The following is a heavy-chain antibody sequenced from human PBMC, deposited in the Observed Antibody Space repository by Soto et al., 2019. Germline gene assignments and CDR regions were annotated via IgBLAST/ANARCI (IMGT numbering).Heavy chain of an antibody. J-gene: IGHJ5*02. Sequence: SETLSLTCAVYGGSFSGYYWSWIRQPPGKGLERIGEINHSGSTNYNPSLKSRVTISVDTSKNQFSLKLSSVTAAVTAVYYCAREGVGQKVSDHWFDPWGQEIRVTVS. D-gene: IGHD3-10*01. CDR1: GGSFSGYY. CDR3: AREGVGQKVSDHWFDP. CDR2: INHSGST. V-gene: IGHV4-34*01.